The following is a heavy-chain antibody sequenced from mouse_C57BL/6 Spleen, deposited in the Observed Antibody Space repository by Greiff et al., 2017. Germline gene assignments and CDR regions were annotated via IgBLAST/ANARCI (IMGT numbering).Heavy chain of an antibody. CDR1: GYTFTSYW. J-gene: IGHJ2*01. D-gene: IGHD1-1*01. CDR3: ARRLYYYGSSLDY. V-gene: IGHV1-50*01. Sequence: QVQLQQPGAELVKPGASVKLSCKASGYTFTSYWMQWVKQRPGQGLEWIGEIDPSDSYTNYNQKFKGKATLTVDTSSSTAYMQLSSLTSEDSAVYYSARRLYYYGSSLDYWGQGTTLTVSS. CDR2: IDPSDSYT.